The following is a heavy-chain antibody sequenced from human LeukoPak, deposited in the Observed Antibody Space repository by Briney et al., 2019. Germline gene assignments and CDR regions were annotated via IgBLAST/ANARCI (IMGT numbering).Heavy chain of an antibody. D-gene: IGHD1-26*01. CDR3: ASLSGSYDSGNWFDP. Sequence: PGGSLRLSCAASGFTFSSYSMNWVRQAPGKGLEWVSYISSSSSTIYYADSVKGRFTISRDNAKNSLYLQMNSLRAEDTAVYYCASLSGSYDSGNWFDPWGQETLVTVSS. J-gene: IGHJ5*02. V-gene: IGHV3-48*01. CDR2: ISSSSSTI. CDR1: GFTFSSYS.